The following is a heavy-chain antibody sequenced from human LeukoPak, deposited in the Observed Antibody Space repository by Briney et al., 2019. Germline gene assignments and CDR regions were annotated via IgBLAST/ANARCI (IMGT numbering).Heavy chain of an antibody. CDR2: IHYTGTT. J-gene: IGHJ5*02. CDR1: GGSVSGYF. V-gene: IGHV4-59*08. Sequence: SETLSLTCTVSGGSVSGYFWSWIRHPPGKGLEWVAYIHYTGTTNYNPSLKSRLMISVDTSKNQFSLKLSSVTAADTAVYFCARQDARLNWFDPWGQGTLVTVSS. CDR3: ARQDARLNWFDP.